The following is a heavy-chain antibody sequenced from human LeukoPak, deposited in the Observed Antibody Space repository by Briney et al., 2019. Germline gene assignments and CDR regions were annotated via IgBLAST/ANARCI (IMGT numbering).Heavy chain of an antibody. V-gene: IGHV4-31*03. D-gene: IGHD1-14*01. CDR2: IYYSGST. J-gene: IGHJ2*01. Sequence: SETLSLTCTVSGGSISSGGYYWSWIRQHPGTGLEWIGYIYYSGSTYYNPSLKSRVTISVDTSKNQFSLKLSSVTAADTAVYYCARGGTIPSPEPWYFDLWGRGTLVTVSS. CDR3: ARGGTIPSPEPWYFDL. CDR1: GGSISSGGYY.